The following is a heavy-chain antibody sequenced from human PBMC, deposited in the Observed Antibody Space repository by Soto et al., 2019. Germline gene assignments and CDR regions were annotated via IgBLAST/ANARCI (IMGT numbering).Heavy chain of an antibody. CDR3: ARRDTSGFLRYFDN. Sequence: ASVKVSCKASGGTLSSFINYPINWVRQAPGQGLEWMGGIVPNVGTVNYAQKFQGRVTVTADKSTGTAYMKLSSLRSEDTALYYCARRDTSGFLRYFDNWGQGTLVTVSS. J-gene: IGHJ4*03. D-gene: IGHD3-3*01. CDR1: GGTLSSFINYP. V-gene: IGHV1-69*06. CDR2: IVPNVGTV.